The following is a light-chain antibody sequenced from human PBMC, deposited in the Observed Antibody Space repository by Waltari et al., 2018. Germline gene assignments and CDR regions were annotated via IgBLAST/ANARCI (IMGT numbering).Light chain of an antibody. V-gene: IGLV1-47*01. CDR3: SSYAGNYIYV. Sequence: QSVLTPPPSASGTPGQRVSISCSGSSSNIEGNYVYWYQQPPGTAPKLLIYRNYQRPSGVPDRFSGSKSGTSASLAISGLRSEDEADYYCSSYAGNYIYVFGTGTKVTVL. CDR2: RNY. CDR1: SSNIEGNY. J-gene: IGLJ1*01.